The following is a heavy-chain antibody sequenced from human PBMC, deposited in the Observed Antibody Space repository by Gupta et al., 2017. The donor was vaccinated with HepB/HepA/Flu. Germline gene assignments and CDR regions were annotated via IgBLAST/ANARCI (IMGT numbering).Heavy chain of an antibody. CDR3: ARHGSSYYMDV. Sequence: QLQLQESGPGLVKPSETLSLTCTVSGGSISSSSYYWGWIRQPPGKGLEWIGSIYYSGSTYYNPSLKSRVTISVDTSKNQFSLKLSSVTAADTAVYYCARHGSSYYMDVWGKGTTVTVSS. J-gene: IGHJ6*03. V-gene: IGHV4-39*01. CDR2: IYYSGST. CDR1: GGSISSSSYY. D-gene: IGHD1-1*01.